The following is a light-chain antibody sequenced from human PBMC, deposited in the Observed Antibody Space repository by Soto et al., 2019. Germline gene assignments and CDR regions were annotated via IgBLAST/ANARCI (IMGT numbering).Light chain of an antibody. CDR3: KCQQYGRACT. Sequence: IVVTLSPATLTLSTGERATLSCRASPSVSSSYLVWHQQKPGQAPRLLIYAASTRATGARVRVSGSGCGSELAFSITILRLEDDEFAYCKCQQYGRACTFGQGTRVDIK. CDR2: AAS. J-gene: IGKJ1*01. V-gene: IGKV3D-7*01. CDR1: PSVSSSY.